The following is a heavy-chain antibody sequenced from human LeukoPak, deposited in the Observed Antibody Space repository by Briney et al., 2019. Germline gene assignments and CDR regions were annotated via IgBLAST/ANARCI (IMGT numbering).Heavy chain of an antibody. J-gene: IGHJ4*02. CDR3: ARVVGSYLYYFDY. Sequence: SETLSLTCTVSGGSISSSSYYWSWIRQPPGKGLEWIGSIYYSGSTYYNPSLKSRVTISVDTSKNQFSLKLSSVTAADTAVYYCARVVGSYLYYFDYWGQGTLVTVSS. V-gene: IGHV4-39*01. D-gene: IGHD1-26*01. CDR2: IYYSGST. CDR1: GGSISSSSYY.